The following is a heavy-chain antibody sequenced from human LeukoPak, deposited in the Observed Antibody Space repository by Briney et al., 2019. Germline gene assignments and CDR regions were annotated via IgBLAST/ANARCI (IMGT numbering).Heavy chain of an antibody. D-gene: IGHD6-13*01. J-gene: IGHJ5*02. CDR3: AKAFDAYTSSRRQNWFDP. CDR1: GFTFSGYA. V-gene: IGHV3-23*01. Sequence: GGSLRLSCAASGFTFSGYAMSWVRQAPGKGLEWVSGISGSGVTIFYADSVKGRFTISRDNFKNTLYLQMNSLRAEDTAVYYCAKAFDAYTSSRRQNWFDPWGQGTLVTVSS. CDR2: ISGSGVTI.